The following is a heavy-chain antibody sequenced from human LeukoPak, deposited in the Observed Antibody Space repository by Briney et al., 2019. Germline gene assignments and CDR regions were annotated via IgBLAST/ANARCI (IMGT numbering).Heavy chain of an antibody. Sequence: ASVWVSCRASGYTFTADYINSVRQAPGPRVEWRGGIDPNSGCKNYAQKFLGSVTMTGDTSINTAFMELSRLRSDVTAIYYCARGRGTTMVRGVITNYFDLWGRGSLVTVSS. CDR2: IDPNSGCK. CDR1: GYTFTADY. J-gene: IGHJ2*01. V-gene: IGHV1-2*02. D-gene: IGHD3-10*01. CDR3: ARGRGTTMVRGVITNYFDL.